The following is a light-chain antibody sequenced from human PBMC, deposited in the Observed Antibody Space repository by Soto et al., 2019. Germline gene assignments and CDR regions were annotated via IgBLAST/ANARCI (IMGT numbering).Light chain of an antibody. V-gene: IGKV1-9*01. CDR1: QGISSY. J-gene: IGKJ5*01. Sequence: DIQMTQSPSTLSGSVGDRVTITCRASQGISSYLAWYQQKPGKAPKLLIYAASTLQSGVPSRFSGSGSGTDFTLTISSLQPEDFVVYYCQQRSNWPITFGQGTRLEI. CDR2: AAS. CDR3: QQRSNWPIT.